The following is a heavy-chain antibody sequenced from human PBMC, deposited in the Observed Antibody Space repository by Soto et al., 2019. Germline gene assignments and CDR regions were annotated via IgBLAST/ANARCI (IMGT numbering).Heavy chain of an antibody. CDR3: ARGREHYYDSSGYYTGGSGHGMDV. CDR1: GYTATSYY. J-gene: IGHJ6*02. Sequence: ASVKVSCKASGYTATSYYMHWVRQAPGQGLEWMGWINPNSGGTNYAQKFQGRVTMTRDTSISTAYMELSRLRSDDTAVYYCARGREHYYDSSGYYTGGSGHGMDVWGQGTTVTVSS. CDR2: INPNSGGT. V-gene: IGHV1-2*02. D-gene: IGHD3-22*01.